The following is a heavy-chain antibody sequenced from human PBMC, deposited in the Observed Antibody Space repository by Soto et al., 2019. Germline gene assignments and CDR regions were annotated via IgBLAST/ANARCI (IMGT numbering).Heavy chain of an antibody. CDR2: IYPGDSDT. J-gene: IGHJ6*02. V-gene: IGHV5-51*03. CDR3: ARRVGHCSGGSCYPGDYYYGMDV. D-gene: IGHD2-15*01. CDR1: GYSFTSYW. Sequence: EVQLVQSGAEVKKPGESLKISCKGSGYSFTSYWIGWVRQMPGKGLEWMGIIYPGDSDTRYSPSFQGQVTISADKSISTAYLQWSSLKASDTAMYYCARRVGHCSGGSCYPGDYYYGMDVWGQGTTVTVSS.